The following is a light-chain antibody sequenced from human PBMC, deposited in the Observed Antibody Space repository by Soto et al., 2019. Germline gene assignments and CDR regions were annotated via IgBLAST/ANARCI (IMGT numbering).Light chain of an antibody. Sequence: EILLTQSPATLSLSPGERATLSCRASQSVSTYLAWYQQKPGQAPRLLIDDASNRATGIPARFSGSGSGTDFTLPISSLEPEDFAVYYCQQRSHWPPLTFGGGTKVDIK. CDR3: QQRSHWPPLT. CDR1: QSVSTY. V-gene: IGKV3-11*01. CDR2: DAS. J-gene: IGKJ4*01.